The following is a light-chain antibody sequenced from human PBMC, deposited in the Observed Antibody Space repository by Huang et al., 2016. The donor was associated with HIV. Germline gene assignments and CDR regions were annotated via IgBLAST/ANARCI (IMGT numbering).Light chain of an antibody. Sequence: DIQMTQSPSSLSAFIGDRVIINCRASQNITRYLNWYQQKPGKAPKLLMYTKSSLQSGVPSTFSGSGSGTDFSLTITKLQPEDSATYYCQQSARTPRTFGQGTKVEI. J-gene: IGKJ2*01. CDR3: QQSARTPRT. CDR1: QNITRY. CDR2: TKS. V-gene: IGKV1-39*01.